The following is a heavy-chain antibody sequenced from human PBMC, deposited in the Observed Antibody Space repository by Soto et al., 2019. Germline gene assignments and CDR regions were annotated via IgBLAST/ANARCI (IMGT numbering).Heavy chain of an antibody. Sequence: EVQLEESGGGLVQPGGSLKLSCAASGFTFSNSAVHWVRQASGKGLEWVGRVRNKGNNYATAYTESVKGRFTISRDDSKNTAYLQMNSLKTEDTAVYYCSALSYNSGWHYWGQGTLVTVSS. CDR3: SALSYNSGWHY. CDR2: VRNKGNNYAT. V-gene: IGHV3-73*01. D-gene: IGHD6-19*01. CDR1: GFTFSNSA. J-gene: IGHJ4*02.